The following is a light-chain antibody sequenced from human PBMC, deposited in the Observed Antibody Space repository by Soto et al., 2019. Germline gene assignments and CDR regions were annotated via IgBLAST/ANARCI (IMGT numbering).Light chain of an antibody. CDR3: QQYNSYWT. CDR2: KAS. J-gene: IGKJ1*01. V-gene: IGKV1-5*03. CDR1: QSISSW. Sequence: DIPMTQSPSTLSASVGYRVTITCRASQSISSWLAWYQQKPGKAPKLLIYKASSLESGVPSRFSGSGSGTEFTLTISSLQPDDFATYYCQQYNSYWTFGQGTKVDIK.